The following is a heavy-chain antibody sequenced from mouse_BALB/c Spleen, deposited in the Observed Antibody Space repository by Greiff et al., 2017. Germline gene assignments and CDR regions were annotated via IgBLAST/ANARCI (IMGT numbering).Heavy chain of an antibody. J-gene: IGHJ2*01. V-gene: IGHV5-6-3*01. CDR2: INSNGGST. CDR3: ARGGDGYVYYFDY. D-gene: IGHD2-3*01. Sequence: EVMLVESGGGLVQPGGSLKLSCAASGFTFSRYGMSWVRQTPDKRLELVATINSNGGSTYYPDSVKGRFTISRDNAKNTLYLQMSSLKSEDTAMYFCARGGDGYVYYFDYWGQGTTLTVSA. CDR1: GFTFSRYG.